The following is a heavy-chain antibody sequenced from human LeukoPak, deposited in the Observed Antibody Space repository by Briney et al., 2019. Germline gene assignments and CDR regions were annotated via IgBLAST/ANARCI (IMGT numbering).Heavy chain of an antibody. Sequence: ASETLSLTCTVSGGSISSSSYYWGWIRQPPGKGLEWIGSIYYSGSTYYNPSLKSRVTISVDTSKNQFSLKLSSVTAADTAVYYCARDDGGATVSIDYWGQGTLVTVSS. CDR3: ARDDGGATVSIDY. V-gene: IGHV4-39*02. CDR1: GGSISSSSYY. D-gene: IGHD1-26*01. J-gene: IGHJ4*02. CDR2: IYYSGST.